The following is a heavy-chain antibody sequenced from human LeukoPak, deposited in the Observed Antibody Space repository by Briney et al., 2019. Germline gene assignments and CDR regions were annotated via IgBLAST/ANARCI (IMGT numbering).Heavy chain of an antibody. CDR2: ISSSGSTI. Sequence: GGSLRLSCAASGFTLSSYEMNWVRQAPGKGLEWVSYISSSGSTIYYADSVKGRFTISRDNAKNSLYLQMNSLRAEDTAVSSSARDRIPDYWGQGTLVTVSS. CDR3: ARDRIPDY. V-gene: IGHV3-48*03. D-gene: IGHD2-15*01. CDR1: GFTLSSYE. J-gene: IGHJ4*02.